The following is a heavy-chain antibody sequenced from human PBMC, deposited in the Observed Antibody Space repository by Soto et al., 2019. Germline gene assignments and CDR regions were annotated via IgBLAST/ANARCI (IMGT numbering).Heavy chain of an antibody. CDR1: GGSFSGYY. CDR2: INHSGST. V-gene: IGHV4-34*01. Sequence: QVQLQQWGAGLLKPSETLSLTCAVYGGSFSGYYWSWIRQPPGKGLEWIGEINHSGSTNYNPSLTSRVTISVDTSKNQFSLKLSSVTAADTAVYYCARLVDTAMAASAYYYYGMDVWGQGTTVTVSS. D-gene: IGHD5-18*01. CDR3: ARLVDTAMAASAYYYYGMDV. J-gene: IGHJ6*02.